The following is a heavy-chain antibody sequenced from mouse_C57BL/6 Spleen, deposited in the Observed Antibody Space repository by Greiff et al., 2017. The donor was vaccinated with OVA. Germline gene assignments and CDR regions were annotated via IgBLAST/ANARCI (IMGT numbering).Heavy chain of an antibody. V-gene: IGHV1-78*01. J-gene: IGHJ1*03. Sequence: VQLQQSDAELVKPGASVKISCKVSGYTFTDHTIHWMKQRPEQGLAWIGYIYPRDGSTKYNEKFKGKATLTADKSSSTSYMQLNSLTSEDSAVYFCARSLYDYEGYVDVWGTGTTVTVSS. CDR2: IYPRDGST. CDR3: ARSLYDYEGYVDV. D-gene: IGHD2-4*01. CDR1: GYTFTDHT.